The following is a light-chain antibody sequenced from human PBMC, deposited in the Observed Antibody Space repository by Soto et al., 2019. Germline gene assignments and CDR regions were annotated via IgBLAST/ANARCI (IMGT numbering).Light chain of an antibody. CDR2: DAS. Sequence: PGERATLSCRASQSVSSSYLAWYQQKPGQAPRLLIYDASSRATGIPDRFSGGGSGTDFTLTISRLEPEDFAVYYCLQYSVSPRTFGQGTKVDIK. V-gene: IGKV3-20*01. CDR3: LQYSVSPRT. J-gene: IGKJ1*01. CDR1: QSVSSSY.